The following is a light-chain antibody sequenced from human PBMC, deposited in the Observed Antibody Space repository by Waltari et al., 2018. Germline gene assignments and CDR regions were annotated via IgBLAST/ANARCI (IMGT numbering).Light chain of an antibody. Sequence: EIVLTQSPGTRSLSPGERATLSCWASQSVGRSLDWYRQKRGQAPRLLIYGASTRATGIPDRFSGSGSGTDFSLTISRLEPEDFAVYYCQHYVRLPVTFGQGTKVEIK. V-gene: IGKV3-20*01. CDR1: QSVGRS. J-gene: IGKJ1*01. CDR3: QHYVRLPVT. CDR2: GAS.